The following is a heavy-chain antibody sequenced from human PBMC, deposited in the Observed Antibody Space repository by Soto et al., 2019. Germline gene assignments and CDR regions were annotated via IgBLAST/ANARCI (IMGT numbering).Heavy chain of an antibody. CDR1: GYTFTSYY. Sequence: QVQLVQSGAEVKKPGASVKVSCKASGYTFTSYYMHWVRQAPGQGLEWMGIINPSGGSTSYAQKFQGGGTSTTXTSTSTVYMELSSLRSEDTAVYYCARGDRGLDFDYWGQGTLVTVSS. CDR3: ARGDRGLDFDY. D-gene: IGHD3-10*01. V-gene: IGHV1-46*03. J-gene: IGHJ4*02. CDR2: INPSGGST.